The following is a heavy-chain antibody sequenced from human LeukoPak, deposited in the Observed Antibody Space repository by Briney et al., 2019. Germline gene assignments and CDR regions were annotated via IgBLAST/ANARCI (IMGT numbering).Heavy chain of an antibody. J-gene: IGHJ4*02. Sequence: GASVKVSCKASGYTFTSYGISWVRQAPGQGLEWMGWINPNSGGTNYAQKFQGRVTMTRDTSISTAYMELSRLRSDDTAVYYCAREQQLVHVTPPGYWGQGTLVTVSS. D-gene: IGHD6-6*01. CDR3: AREQQLVHVTPPGY. V-gene: IGHV1-2*02. CDR1: GYTFTSYG. CDR2: INPNSGGT.